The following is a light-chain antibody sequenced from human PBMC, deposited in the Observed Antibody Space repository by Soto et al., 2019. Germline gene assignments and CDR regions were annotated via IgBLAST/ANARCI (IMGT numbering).Light chain of an antibody. CDR3: TSFTSRTSYA. V-gene: IGLV2-14*03. J-gene: IGLJ1*01. CDR2: DVN. CDR1: SSDVGSYNS. Sequence: QSALTQPASVSGSPGQSIAISFTGTSSDVGSYNSVSWYQQYPGKAPTLMIHDVNNRPSGISDRFPGSKSGHTASLTISGPQAEDEADYYCTSFTSRTSYAVGTGTKLTVL.